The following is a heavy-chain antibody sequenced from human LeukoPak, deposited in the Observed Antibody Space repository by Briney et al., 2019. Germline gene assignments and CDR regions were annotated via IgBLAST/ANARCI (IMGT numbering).Heavy chain of an antibody. J-gene: IGHJ5*02. Sequence: ASVKVSCKASGYTFTSYYMHWVRQAPGQGLEWMGIINPSGGSTSYAQKFQGRVTMTRDTSTSTVYMEQSSLRSEDTAVYYCARDRLVAAASYNWFDPWGQGTLVTVSS. CDR1: GYTFTSYY. CDR2: INPSGGST. V-gene: IGHV1-46*01. CDR3: ARDRLVAAASYNWFDP. D-gene: IGHD6-13*01.